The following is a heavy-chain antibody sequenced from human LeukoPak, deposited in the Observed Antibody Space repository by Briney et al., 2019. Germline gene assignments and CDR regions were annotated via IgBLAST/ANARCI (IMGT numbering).Heavy chain of an antibody. D-gene: IGHD2-2*01. V-gene: IGHV3-21*01. Sequence: PGGSLRLSCAASGFTFSIYSMNWVRQAPGKGLEWVSSISSSSSYIYYADSVKGRFTISRDNAKNSLYLQMNSLRAEDTAVYYCARDIGGIVVVPAAIDYWGQGTLVTVSS. J-gene: IGHJ4*02. CDR3: ARDIGGIVVVPAAIDY. CDR2: ISSSSSYI. CDR1: GFTFSIYS.